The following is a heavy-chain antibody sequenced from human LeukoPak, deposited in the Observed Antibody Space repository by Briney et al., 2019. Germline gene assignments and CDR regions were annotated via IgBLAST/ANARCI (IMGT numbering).Heavy chain of an antibody. CDR2: ISYDGSNK. D-gene: IGHD3-10*01. CDR3: ARDISYQFRGSLGY. V-gene: IGHV3-30*04. J-gene: IGHJ4*02. Sequence: PGRSLRLSCAASGFTFSSYAMHWVRQAPGKGLEWVAVISYDGSNKYYADSVKGRFTISRDNSKNTLYLQMNSLRAEDTAVYYCARDISYQFRGSLGYWGQGTLVTVSS. CDR1: GFTFSSYA.